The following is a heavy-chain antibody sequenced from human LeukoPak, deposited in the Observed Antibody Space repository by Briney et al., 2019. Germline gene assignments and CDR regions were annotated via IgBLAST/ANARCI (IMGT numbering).Heavy chain of an antibody. CDR1: GFTFSSYA. D-gene: IGHD1-1*01. CDR3: AKDRGPPAGYNWNERKPLYYFDY. Sequence: SGGSLRLSCAASGFTFSSYAMSWVRQAPGKGLEWVSAISGSGGSTYYADSVKGRFTISRDNSKNTLYLQMNSLRAEDTAVYYCAKDRGPPAGYNWNERKPLYYFDYWGQGTLVTVSS. V-gene: IGHV3-23*01. CDR2: ISGSGGST. J-gene: IGHJ4*02.